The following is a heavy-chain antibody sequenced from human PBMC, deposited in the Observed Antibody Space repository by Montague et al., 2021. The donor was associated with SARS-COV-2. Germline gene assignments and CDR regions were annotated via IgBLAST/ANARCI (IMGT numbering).Heavy chain of an antibody. V-gene: IGHV4-39*07. CDR3: ARVRYYGSGTSLGMDV. CDR2: IYYSGST. CDR1: GGSISSSSYY. D-gene: IGHD3-10*01. J-gene: IGHJ6*02. Sequence: SETRSLTCTVSGGSISSSSYYWGWIRQPPGKGLEWIGSIYYSGSTYYNPSLKSRVTTSVDTSKNQFSLKLSSATAADTAVYYCARVRYYGSGTSLGMDVWGQGTTVTVSS.